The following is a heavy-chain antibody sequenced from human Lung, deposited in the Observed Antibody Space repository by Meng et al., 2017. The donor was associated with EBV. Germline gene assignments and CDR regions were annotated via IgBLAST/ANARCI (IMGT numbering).Heavy chain of an antibody. CDR2: IYDSWST. J-gene: IGHJ5*02. Sequence: GPGTGEAPQALSLPLPCSGGSSRFGGNCWSWIRQTPGKGLGWIGYIYDSWSTSYNPSLMSRVTISVDTYRNQFSLKLTSVTAADTAVYYCAREYSSSSGLPGPWGQGTLVTVSS. CDR1: GGSSRFGGNC. V-gene: IGHV4-30-4*08. D-gene: IGHD6-6*01. CDR3: AREYSSSSGLPGP.